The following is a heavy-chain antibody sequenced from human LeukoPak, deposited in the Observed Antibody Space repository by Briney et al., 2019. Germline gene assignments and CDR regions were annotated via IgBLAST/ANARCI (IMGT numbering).Heavy chain of an antibody. D-gene: IGHD2-2*01. CDR2: IGTAGDT. CDR1: GFTFSSYD. Sequence: GGSLRLSCAACGFTFSSYDMHWVRQTTGKGLEWVSAIGTAGDTYYPGSVKGQFTISRENAKNSLYLQMNSLRAGDTAVYYCAKDNSGRYCSSTSCYAFDYWGQGTMVTVSS. J-gene: IGHJ4*02. V-gene: IGHV3-13*03. CDR3: AKDNSGRYCSSTSCYAFDY.